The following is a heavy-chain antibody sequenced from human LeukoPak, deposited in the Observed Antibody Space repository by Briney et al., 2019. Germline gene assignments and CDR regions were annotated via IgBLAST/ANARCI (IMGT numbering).Heavy chain of an antibody. Sequence: PSETLSLTCTVSGGSISSYYWSWIRQPPGKGLEWIGYIYYSGSTNYNPSLKSRVTISVDTSKNQFSLKLRSVTAADTAVYYCARVGAPPSNYRYYYYYMDVWGKGTTVTVSS. J-gene: IGHJ6*03. D-gene: IGHD4-11*01. CDR1: GGSISSYY. CDR3: ARVGAPPSNYRYYYYYMDV. V-gene: IGHV4-59*01. CDR2: IYYSGST.